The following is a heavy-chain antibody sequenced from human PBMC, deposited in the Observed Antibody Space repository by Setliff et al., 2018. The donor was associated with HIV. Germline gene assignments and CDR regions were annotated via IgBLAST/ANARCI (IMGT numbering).Heavy chain of an antibody. J-gene: IGHJ6*03. D-gene: IGHD6-19*01. V-gene: IGHV1-18*01. CDR3: ARVRNHLAVSPWYSYMDV. Sequence: EASVKVSCKASGYTFATYGISWVRQAPGQGLEWMGWISPYNGNTNYAQKVQGRVTMTTDTSTSTAYMELRSLRSDDTALYYCARVRNHLAVSPWYSYMDVWGKGTTVTV. CDR2: ISPYNGNT. CDR1: GYTFATYG.